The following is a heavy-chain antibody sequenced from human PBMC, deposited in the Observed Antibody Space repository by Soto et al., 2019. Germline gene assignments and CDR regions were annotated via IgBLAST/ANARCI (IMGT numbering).Heavy chain of an antibody. CDR1: GGTFSSYA. J-gene: IGHJ6*02. CDR3: AGVRLIGDDYYYYGMDV. D-gene: IGHD3-3*01. V-gene: IGHV1-69*13. CDR2: IIPIFGTA. Sequence: SVKVSCKASGGTFSSYAISWVRQAPGQGLEWMGGIIPIFGTANYAQKFQGRVTITADESTSTAYMELSSLRSEDTAVYYCAGVRLIGDDYYYYGMDVWGQGTTVTVSS.